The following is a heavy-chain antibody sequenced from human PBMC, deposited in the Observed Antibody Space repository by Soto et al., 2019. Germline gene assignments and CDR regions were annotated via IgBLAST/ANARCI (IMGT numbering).Heavy chain of an antibody. CDR1: GYTFTSYD. D-gene: IGHD1-26*01. CDR2: MNPNSGNT. V-gene: IGHV1-8*01. Sequence: QVQLVQSGAEVKRPGASVKVSCKASGYTFTSYDINWVRQATGQGLEWMGWMNPNSGNTGYAQKFQGRVTMTRNTSISTAYMELSSLRSEDTAVYYCAREATWNFYYYGMAVWGQGTTVTVSS. CDR3: AREATWNFYYYGMAV. J-gene: IGHJ6*02.